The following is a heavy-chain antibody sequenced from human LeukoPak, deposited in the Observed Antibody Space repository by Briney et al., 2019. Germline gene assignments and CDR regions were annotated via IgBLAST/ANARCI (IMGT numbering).Heavy chain of an antibody. CDR3: ARALPLAFEPIRPSYDYGGNSPPYAFDH. CDR2: IYHSGST. V-gene: IGHV4-39*07. Sequence: PSETLSLTCTVSGGSISSSSYYWGWIRQPPGKGLEWIGYIYHSGSTYYNPSLKSRVTISVDRSKSQFSLKLSSVTAADTAVYYCARALPLAFEPIRPSYDYGGNSPPYAFDHWGQGTLVTVSS. CDR1: GGSISSSSYY. D-gene: IGHD4-23*01. J-gene: IGHJ4*02.